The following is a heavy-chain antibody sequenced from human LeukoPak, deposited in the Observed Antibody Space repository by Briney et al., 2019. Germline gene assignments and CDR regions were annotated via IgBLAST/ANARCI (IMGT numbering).Heavy chain of an antibody. D-gene: IGHD1-7*01. CDR3: ARVGPLEKYHRTYYFDY. Sequence: ASVKVSCKASGYTFTCYYMHWVRQAPGQGLEWMGWINPNSGGTNYAQKFQGWVTMTRDTSISTAYMELSRLRSDDTAVYYCARVGPLEKYHRTYYFDYWGQGTLVTVSS. CDR1: GYTFTCYY. CDR2: INPNSGGT. V-gene: IGHV1-2*04. J-gene: IGHJ4*02.